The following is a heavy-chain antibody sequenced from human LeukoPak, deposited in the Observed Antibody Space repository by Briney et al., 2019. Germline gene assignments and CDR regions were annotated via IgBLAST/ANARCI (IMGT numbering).Heavy chain of an antibody. D-gene: IGHD3-16*01. Sequence: SETLSLTCTVSGGSISSYYWGWIRRPPGKGLEWSGSIYHSGSTYYNPSLKSRVTISVDTSKNQFSLKLSSVTAADTAVYYCARGYMITPEGAFGKWGQGTLVTVSS. J-gene: IGHJ4*02. CDR3: ARGYMITPEGAFGK. CDR1: GGSISSYY. CDR2: IYHSGST. V-gene: IGHV4-38-2*02.